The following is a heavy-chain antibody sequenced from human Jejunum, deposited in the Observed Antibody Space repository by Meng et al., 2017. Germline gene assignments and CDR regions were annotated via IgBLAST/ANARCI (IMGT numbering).Heavy chain of an antibody. D-gene: IGHD3-22*01. CDR1: GFKFSSYE. Sequence: GESLKISCAASGFKFSSYEMNWVRQAAGKGLEWVSYISSRGDTIYYADSVKGRFTISRDNAQNSLYLQMNSLRAEDTAVYYCARGDYYDSSNYYSEDWGQGTLVTVSS. CDR3: ARGDYYDSSNYYSED. CDR2: ISSRGDTI. V-gene: IGHV3-48*03. J-gene: IGHJ4*02.